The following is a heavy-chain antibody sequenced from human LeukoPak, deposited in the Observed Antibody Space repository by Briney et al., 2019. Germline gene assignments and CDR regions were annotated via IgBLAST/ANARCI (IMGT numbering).Heavy chain of an antibody. V-gene: IGHV4-59*01. CDR1: GGSINSYY. J-gene: IGHJ4*02. Sequence: SETLSLTCTVSGGSINSYYWNWIRQSPGKGLEWIGYIYYSGRTTYNPSLQSRVTISVDTSKNQFSLKLTSVTAADTALYYCARGTHYNDSSGFFSLDYWGQGTLVTVSS. D-gene: IGHD3-22*01. CDR2: IYYSGRT. CDR3: ARGTHYNDSSGFFSLDY.